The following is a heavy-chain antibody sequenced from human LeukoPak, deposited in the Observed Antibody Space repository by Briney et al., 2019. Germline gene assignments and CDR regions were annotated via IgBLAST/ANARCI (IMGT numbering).Heavy chain of an antibody. CDR3: AGDRSGSYYYYYYYMDV. D-gene: IGHD1-26*01. J-gene: IGHJ6*03. Sequence: GGSLRLSCAASGFTFDDYGMSWVRQAPGKGLEWVSGINWNGGSTGYADSVKGRFTISRDNAKNSLYLQMNSLRAEDTALYYCAGDRSGSYYYYYYYMDVWGKGTTVTVSS. CDR2: INWNGGST. CDR1: GFTFDDYG. V-gene: IGHV3-20*04.